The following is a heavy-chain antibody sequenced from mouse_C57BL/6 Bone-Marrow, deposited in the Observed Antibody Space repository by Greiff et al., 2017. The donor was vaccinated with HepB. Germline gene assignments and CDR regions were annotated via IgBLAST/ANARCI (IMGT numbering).Heavy chain of an antibody. D-gene: IGHD1-1*01. J-gene: IGHJ1*03. Sequence: EVKLQESGGGLVQPGGSMKLSCVASGFTFSNYWMNWVRQSPEKGLEWVAQIRLKSDNYATHYAESVKGRFTISRDDSKSSVYLHMNNLRAEDTGIYYCTGRIITTVPRYFDVWGTGTTVTVSS. CDR3: TGRIITTVPRYFDV. CDR2: IRLKSDNYAT. V-gene: IGHV6-3*01. CDR1: GFTFSNYW.